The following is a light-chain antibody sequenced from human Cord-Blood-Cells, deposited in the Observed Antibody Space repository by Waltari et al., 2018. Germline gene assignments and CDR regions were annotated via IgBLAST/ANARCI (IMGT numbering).Light chain of an antibody. CDR3: AAWDDSLNGPG. J-gene: IGLJ3*02. Sequence: QSVLTQPPSASGTPGQRVTISCSGSSSTIGSNTVNWYQQLPGTAPKLLIYSNNERPSGVPDRFSGSKSGTSASLAISGLQSEDEADYYCAAWDDSLNGPGFGGGTKLTVL. CDR2: SNN. V-gene: IGLV1-44*01. CDR1: SSTIGSNT.